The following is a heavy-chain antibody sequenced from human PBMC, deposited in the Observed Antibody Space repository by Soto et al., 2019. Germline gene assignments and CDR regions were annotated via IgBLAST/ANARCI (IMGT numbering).Heavy chain of an antibody. CDR2: ISYSGST. Sequence: QLQMQESGPGLVQPSETLSLTCTVSGGSISSSKYYWGWIRQPPGKGLEWIGSISYSGSTYYNPSLKSRVTISVDTSKSQLSLKLKSVTAADTAVYYCARRMLRYSNGFSWFDPWGQGILVTVSS. D-gene: IGHD5-12*01. V-gene: IGHV4-39*01. CDR1: GGSISSSKYY. CDR3: ARRMLRYSNGFSWFDP. J-gene: IGHJ5*02.